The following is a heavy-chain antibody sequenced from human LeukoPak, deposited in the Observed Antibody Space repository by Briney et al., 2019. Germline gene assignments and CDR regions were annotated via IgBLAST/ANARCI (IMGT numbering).Heavy chain of an antibody. Sequence: GGSLRLSCAASGFTLSSYALSWVRQAPGKGLEWVSAISGTGSNTYYADSVKGRFTISRDNSKNTLSLQMNGLRAEDTAVYYCARDHNPPPYCYFAYWGQGTLVTVSS. V-gene: IGHV3-23*01. CDR3: ARDHNPPPYCYFAY. J-gene: IGHJ4*02. CDR2: ISGTGSNT. CDR1: GFTLSSYA. D-gene: IGHD1-14*01.